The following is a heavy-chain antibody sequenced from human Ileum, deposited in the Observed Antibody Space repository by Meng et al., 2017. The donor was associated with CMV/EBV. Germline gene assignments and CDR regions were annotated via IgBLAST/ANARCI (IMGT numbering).Heavy chain of an antibody. D-gene: IGHD4-11*01. J-gene: IGHJ4*02. CDR2: LTRDGRS. Sequence: GRSLRLSCATSRFTCSTSWMPWVRRVPGKGLLWVSRLTRDGRSDYADSVKGRFTISRDGATSTLYLRMNSLRAEDTAVYYCARDGDYKLDYWGQGTLVTVSA. V-gene: IGHV3-74*01. CDR1: RFTCSTSW. CDR3: ARDGDYKLDY.